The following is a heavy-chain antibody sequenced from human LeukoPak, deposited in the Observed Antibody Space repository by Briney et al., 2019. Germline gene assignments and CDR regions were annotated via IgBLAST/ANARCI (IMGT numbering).Heavy chain of an antibody. CDR1: GFTFSSYA. J-gene: IGHJ4*02. CDR3: ALMRDGYTH. V-gene: IGHV3-30*02. CDR2: IRHDGSHK. D-gene: IGHD2-2*02. Sequence: PGGSLRLSCAASGFTFSSYAMSWVRQAPGKGLEWVAFIRHDGSHKSYADSVKGRFTISRDNSKNTLYLQMNSLRAEDTAVYYCALMRDGYTHWGQGTLVTVSS.